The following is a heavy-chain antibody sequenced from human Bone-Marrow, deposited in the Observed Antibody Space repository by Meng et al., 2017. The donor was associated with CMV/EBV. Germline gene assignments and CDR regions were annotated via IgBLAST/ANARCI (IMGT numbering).Heavy chain of an antibody. CDR3: AKDPWWGGGGDY. CDR1: GFTFSTYA. J-gene: IGHJ4*02. V-gene: IGHV3-23*01. D-gene: IGHD2-15*01. Sequence: GESLKISCAASGFTFSTYAMGWVRQGPGKGLQWVSAISGSGGDTYYADSVKGRFTISRDNFRNTLYLLMNSLRAEDTTVYYLAKDPWWGGGGDYWGQGTLVTVSS. CDR2: ISGSGGDT.